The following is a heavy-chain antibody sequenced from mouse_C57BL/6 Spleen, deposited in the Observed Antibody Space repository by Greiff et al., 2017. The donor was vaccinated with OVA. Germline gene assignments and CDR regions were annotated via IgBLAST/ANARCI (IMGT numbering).Heavy chain of an antibody. CDR2: ISNDGSN. CDR3: ARGTTVDYWYFDV. Sequence: EVQRVESGPGLVKPSQSLSLTCSVTGYSITSGYYWNWIRPFPENKLEWMGYISNDGSNNYNPSLKNRISITRYTSKNQFFLKLNSVTTEYTATYYCARGTTVDYWYFDVWGTGTTVTVSS. D-gene: IGHD1-1*01. J-gene: IGHJ1*03. CDR1: GYSITSGYY. V-gene: IGHV3-6*01.